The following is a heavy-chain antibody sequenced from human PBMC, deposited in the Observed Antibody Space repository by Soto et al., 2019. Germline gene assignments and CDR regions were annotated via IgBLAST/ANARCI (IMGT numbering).Heavy chain of an antibody. D-gene: IGHD2-2*01. J-gene: IGHJ4*02. V-gene: IGHV3-74*01. CDR3: ARGLYHKYGQDY. CDR2: INSDGTTT. CDR1: GLTSRSYR. Sequence: PGGPLKPSGPASGLTSRSYRMHWARKAPGKGLVWVSRINSDGTTTNFADSVKGRFTISRDNAQNTLFLQMNGLRAEDTAVYYCARGLYHKYGQDYWGRGTLVTVSS.